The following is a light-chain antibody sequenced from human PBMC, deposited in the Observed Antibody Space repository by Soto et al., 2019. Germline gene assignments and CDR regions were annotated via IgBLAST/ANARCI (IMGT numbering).Light chain of an antibody. J-gene: IGLJ2*01. V-gene: IGLV2-14*01. CDR3: SSYTISSTL. Sequence: QSALTQPACVSGSPGQSITISCTGTSSDVGGYNYVSWYQQHPGKAPKLMIYDVSNRPSGVSNRFSGSKSGNTASLTISGLQAEDEADYYCSSYTISSTLFGGGTKLTVL. CDR2: DVS. CDR1: SSDVGGYNY.